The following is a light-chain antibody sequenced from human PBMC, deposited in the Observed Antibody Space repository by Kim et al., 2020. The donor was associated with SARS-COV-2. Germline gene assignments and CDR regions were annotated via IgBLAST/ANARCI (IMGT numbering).Light chain of an antibody. CDR3: QHYSTSPPYT. CDR2: GAS. V-gene: IGKV3-20*01. CDR1: QSVDSTY. J-gene: IGKJ2*01. Sequence: SPGEGATLSCRASQSVDSTYLAWYQQIPGQAPRLLIYGASSRATGIPGRFSGSGSGTDFALTISRLEPEDSGIYYCQHYSTSPPYTFGQGTKLEIK.